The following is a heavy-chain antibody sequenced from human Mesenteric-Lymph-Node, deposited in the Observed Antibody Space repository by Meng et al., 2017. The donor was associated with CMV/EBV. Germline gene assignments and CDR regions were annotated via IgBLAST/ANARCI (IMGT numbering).Heavy chain of an antibody. CDR2: ISSSSSTI. V-gene: IGHV3-48*03. Sequence: GESLKISCAASGFTFSSYEMNWVRQAPGKGLEWVSYISSSSSTIYYADSVKGRFTISRDNAKNSLDLQMSSLTAEDTAVYYCSRDGLAFGVVINCCGMDVWGQGTTVTVSS. CDR3: SRDGLAFGVVINCCGMDV. CDR1: GFTFSSYE. D-gene: IGHD3-3*01. J-gene: IGHJ6*02.